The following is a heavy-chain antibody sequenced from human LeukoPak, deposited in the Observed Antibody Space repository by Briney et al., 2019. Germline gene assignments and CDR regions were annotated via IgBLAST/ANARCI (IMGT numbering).Heavy chain of an antibody. CDR3: ARATRGGYDGYFDY. Sequence: GGSLRLSCAASGLTLSSHSMKWVRQAPGKGLQWISSISSSSIYIYYADSVKGRFTISRDNAKKSLYLQMNSLRAEDTAVYYCARATRGGYDGYFDYWGQGTLVTVSS. J-gene: IGHJ4*02. CDR1: GLTLSSHS. D-gene: IGHD5-12*01. CDR2: ISSSSIYI. V-gene: IGHV3-21*01.